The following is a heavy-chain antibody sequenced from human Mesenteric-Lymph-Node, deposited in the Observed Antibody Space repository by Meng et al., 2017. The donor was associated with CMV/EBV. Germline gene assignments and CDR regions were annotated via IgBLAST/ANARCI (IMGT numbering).Heavy chain of an antibody. V-gene: IGHV3-53*01. CDR1: RFSVSTNY. CDR2: IYSAGTT. D-gene: IGHD5-12*01. Sequence: GGSLRLSCAVSRFSVSTNYMTWVRQAPGKGLEWVSIIYSAGTTYYADSVKARFTIARDNSRNTLSLQMNSLRAEATAVYYCARQPARRSGYDYWGQGTLVTVSS. CDR3: ARQPARRSGYDY. J-gene: IGHJ4*02.